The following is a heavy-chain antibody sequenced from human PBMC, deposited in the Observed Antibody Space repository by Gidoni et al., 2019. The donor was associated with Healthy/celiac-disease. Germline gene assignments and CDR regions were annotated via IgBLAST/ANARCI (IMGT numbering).Heavy chain of an antibody. CDR2: IYYSGST. D-gene: IGHD6-25*01. CDR3: ARAPGSGYYYYGMDV. Sequence: QVQLQESGPGLVKPSETLSLTCTVSGGSISSYYWSWIRQPPGKGLEWIGYIYYSGSTNYNPSLKSRVTISVDTSKNQFSLKLSSVTAADTAVYYCARAPGSGYYYYGMDVWGQGTTVTVSS. J-gene: IGHJ6*02. V-gene: IGHV4-59*01. CDR1: GGSISSYY.